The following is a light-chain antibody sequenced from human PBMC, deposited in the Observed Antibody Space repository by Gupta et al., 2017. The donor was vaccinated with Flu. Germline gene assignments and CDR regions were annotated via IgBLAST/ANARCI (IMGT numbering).Light chain of an antibody. CDR2: EDS. V-gene: IGLV3-10*01. CDR3: SSEDSRGSPL. CDR1: ALPRKY. Sequence: PGQTARITCSGDALPRKYAYWYQQKSGRAPVWGSEEDSKRPSGIPERCSGSSSGTMATSNVSGAQVDDEAYYYCSSEDSRGSPLFGGGTKLTVL. J-gene: IGLJ3*02.